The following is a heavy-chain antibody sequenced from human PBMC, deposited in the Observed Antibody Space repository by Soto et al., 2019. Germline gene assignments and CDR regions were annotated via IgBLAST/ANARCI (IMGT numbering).Heavy chain of an antibody. CDR3: TRHPLGYCSSSSCYDYFDY. CDR1: GFTFSNAW. CDR2: IKSKTNGGTT. Sequence: EVQLVESGGGLVKPGVSLRLSCAASGFTFSNAWMSWVRQAPGKGLEWVGRIKSKTNGGTTDYAAPVQGRFTISREDSDNPLYLQMNSLKTEDTAVYYCTRHPLGYCSSSSCYDYFDYWGQGTLVTVSS. V-gene: IGHV3-15*01. J-gene: IGHJ4*02. D-gene: IGHD2-2*01.